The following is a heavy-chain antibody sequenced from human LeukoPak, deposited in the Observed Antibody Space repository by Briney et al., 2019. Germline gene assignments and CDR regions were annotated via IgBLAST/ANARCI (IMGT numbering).Heavy chain of an antibody. CDR1: GYSFRSYW. D-gene: IGHD4-23*01. V-gene: IGHV5-51*01. Sequence: GESLKISCKGSGYSFRSYWIAWVRQMPGKGLEWMGIVFSGSSDTRYSPSFQGQVTISADKSISTAYLQWRSLKASDTAMYYCAIMTSYGGTSYFDYWGQGTLVTVSS. CDR3: AIMTSYGGTSYFDY. CDR2: VFSGSSDT. J-gene: IGHJ4*02.